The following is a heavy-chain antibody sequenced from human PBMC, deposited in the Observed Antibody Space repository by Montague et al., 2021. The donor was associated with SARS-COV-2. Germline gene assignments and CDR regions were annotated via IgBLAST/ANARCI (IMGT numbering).Heavy chain of an antibody. Sequence: CAISGDSVSSNSAAWNWIRQSPSRGLEWLGRTYYGSKWYNDYAVSVESRITINPDTSKNQFSLQLNSVTPEDTTVYYCARDLKPPGDILTGYLPYYYYMDVWGKGTTVTASS. J-gene: IGHJ6*03. V-gene: IGHV6-1*01. D-gene: IGHD3-9*01. CDR2: TYYGSKWYN. CDR1: GDSVSSNSAA. CDR3: ARDLKPPGDILTGYLPYYYYMDV.